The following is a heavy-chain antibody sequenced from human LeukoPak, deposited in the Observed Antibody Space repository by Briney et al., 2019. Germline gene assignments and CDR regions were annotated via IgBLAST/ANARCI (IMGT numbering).Heavy chain of an antibody. CDR2: ISSRSSYT. CDR1: GFTVSSNY. Sequence: PGGSLRLSCAASGFTVSSNYMTWIRQAPGKGLVWVSYISSRSSYTKYADSVKGRFTISRDNAKKSLYLQMNSLRAEDTAVYYCARAPTGVRGVIRYYFDYWGQGTLVTVSS. J-gene: IGHJ4*02. CDR3: ARAPTGVRGVIRYYFDY. V-gene: IGHV3-11*05. D-gene: IGHD3-10*01.